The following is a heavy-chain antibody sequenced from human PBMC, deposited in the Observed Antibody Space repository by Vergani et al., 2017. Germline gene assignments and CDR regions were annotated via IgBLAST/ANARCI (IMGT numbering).Heavy chain of an antibody. Sequence: EVQLVESGGGLVKPGGSLRLSCAASGFTFSSYSMNWVRQAPGKGLEWVSSISSSSSSIYYADSVKGRFTISRDNAKNSLYLQMNSLRAEDTAVYYCARDPRRGRGVPYNWFDPWGQGTLVTVSS. D-gene: IGHD3-10*01. CDR2: ISSSSSSI. J-gene: IGHJ5*02. CDR1: GFTFSSYS. V-gene: IGHV3-21*01. CDR3: ARDPRRGRGVPYNWFDP.